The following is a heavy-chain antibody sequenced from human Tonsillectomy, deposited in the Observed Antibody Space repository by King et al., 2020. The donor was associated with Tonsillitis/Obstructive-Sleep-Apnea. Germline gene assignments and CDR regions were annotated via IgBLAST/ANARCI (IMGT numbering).Heavy chain of an antibody. D-gene: IGHD4-17*01. V-gene: IGHV1-69*01. J-gene: IGHJ6*03. CDR3: ARERGPDYGVWYYYMDV. CDR2: IIPIFGTA. Sequence: VQLVESGAEVKKPGSSVKVSCTASGGTFSSYAISWVRQAPGQGLEWMGGIIPIFGTANYAQKFQGRVTITADESTSTAYMELSSLRSEDTAVYYCARERGPDYGVWYYYMDVWGKGTTVTVSS. CDR1: GGTFSSYA.